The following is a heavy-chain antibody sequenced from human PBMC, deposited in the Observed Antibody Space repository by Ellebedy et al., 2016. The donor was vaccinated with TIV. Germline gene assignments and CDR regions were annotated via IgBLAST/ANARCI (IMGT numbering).Heavy chain of an antibody. D-gene: IGHD3-10*01. Sequence: SETLSLTCTVSGGSISRSSSYWGWIRQPPGTGLEWIGSIYHSGSTDYNPSLKSRLSISADTSKNQFSLRLSSVTAADTAVYYCARWFGELLYVRWFDPWGQGTLVTVSS. CDR3: ARWFGELLYVRWFDP. V-gene: IGHV4-39*01. CDR2: IYHSGST. CDR1: GGSISRSSSY. J-gene: IGHJ5*02.